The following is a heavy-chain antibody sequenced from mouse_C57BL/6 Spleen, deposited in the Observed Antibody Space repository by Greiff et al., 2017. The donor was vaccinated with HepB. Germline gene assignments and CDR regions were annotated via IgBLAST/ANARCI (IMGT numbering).Heavy chain of an antibody. CDR2: IWSGGST. CDR1: GFSLTSYG. CDR3: AKSYYYSNSYAMDY. V-gene: IGHV2-4*01. D-gene: IGHD2-5*01. J-gene: IGHJ4*01. Sequence: QVQLQQSGPGLVQPSQSLSITCTVSGFSLTSYGVHWVRQPPGKGLEWLGVIWSGGSTDYNAAFISRLSISKDNSKSQVFFKMNSLQADDTAIYYCAKSYYYSNSYAMDYWGQGTSVTVSS.